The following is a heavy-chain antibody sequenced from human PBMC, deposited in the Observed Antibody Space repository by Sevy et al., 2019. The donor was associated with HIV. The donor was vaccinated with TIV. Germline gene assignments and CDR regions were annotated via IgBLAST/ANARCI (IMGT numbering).Heavy chain of an antibody. CDR1: GYTFTNYG. J-gene: IGHJ4*02. Sequence: ASVKVSCKASGYTFTNYGITWVRQAPGQGLEWMGWISAYNGNTNYAQKLQGRVTMTTDTSTSTAYMELSSLRSDDTAVYYCAGDDSFSMIVVDLDYWGQGSLVTVSS. CDR3: AGDDSFSMIVVDLDY. D-gene: IGHD3-22*01. CDR2: ISAYNGNT. V-gene: IGHV1-18*01.